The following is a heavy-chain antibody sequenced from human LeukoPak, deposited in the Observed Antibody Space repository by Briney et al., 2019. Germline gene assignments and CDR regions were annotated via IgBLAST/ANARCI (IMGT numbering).Heavy chain of an antibody. CDR2: FQNSATN. CDR1: GGSITSSGYY. J-gene: IGHJ6*03. CDR3: ARARWGGKSIYYYYYMDV. D-gene: IGHD6-6*01. Sequence: KSSETLSLTCSVSGGSITSSGYYWSWIRQPPGKGLEWLGNFQNSATNYYNPSLNSRVTMSVDMSKSQFSLSLSSATAADTAVYYCARARWGGKSIYYYYYMDVWGKGTTVTVSS. V-gene: IGHV4-39*01.